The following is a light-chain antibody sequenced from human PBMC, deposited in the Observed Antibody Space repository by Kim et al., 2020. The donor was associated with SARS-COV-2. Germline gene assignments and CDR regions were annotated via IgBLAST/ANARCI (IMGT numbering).Light chain of an antibody. V-gene: IGLV2-14*04. CDR1: SSDVGGYNY. Sequence: GQTITISCTGTSSDVGGYNYVSWYQQNPGKAPKLIIYDVSNRPSGVSNRFSGSKSGNMASLTISGLQAEDEADYYCSSYTSSSTVVFGGGTQLTVL. J-gene: IGLJ2*01. CDR2: DVS. CDR3: SSYTSSSTVV.